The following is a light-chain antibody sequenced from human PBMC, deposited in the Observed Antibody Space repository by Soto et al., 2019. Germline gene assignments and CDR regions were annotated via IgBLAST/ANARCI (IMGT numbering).Light chain of an antibody. Sequence: QSALTQPRSVSGSPGQSVTISCTGTSSDVGANDYVSWYQQHPGKAPKFIIFDVSKRPAGIPDRFSGSKSGNTASLTISGLQPEDEADYYCCSYAGSYSYVVFGGGTKLTVL. J-gene: IGLJ2*01. CDR2: DVS. CDR1: SSDVGANDY. CDR3: CSYAGSYSYVV. V-gene: IGLV2-11*01.